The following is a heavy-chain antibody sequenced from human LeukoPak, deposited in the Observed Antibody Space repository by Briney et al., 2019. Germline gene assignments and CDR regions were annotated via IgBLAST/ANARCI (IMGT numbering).Heavy chain of an antibody. Sequence: SETLSLTCAVYGGSFSGYYWSWIRQPPGKGLEWIGEINHSGSTNYNPSLKSRVTISVDTSKNQFSLKLSSVTAADTAVYYCASLRFGDNWFDPWGQGTLVTVSS. D-gene: IGHD3-16*01. V-gene: IGHV4-34*01. CDR3: ASLRFGDNWFDP. CDR1: GGSFSGYY. CDR2: INHSGST. J-gene: IGHJ5*02.